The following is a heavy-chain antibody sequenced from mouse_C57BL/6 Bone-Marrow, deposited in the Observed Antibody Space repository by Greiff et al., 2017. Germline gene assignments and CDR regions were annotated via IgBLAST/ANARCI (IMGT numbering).Heavy chain of an antibody. D-gene: IGHD2-4*01. CDR3: ARRNYDGAFAY. CDR1: GYTFTNYW. Sequence: QVQLQQSGAELVRPGTSVKMSCKASGYTFTNYWIGWAKQRPGHGLEWIGDIYPGGGYTNYNEKFKGKATRTADKSSSTAYMQFSSLTSEDSAIYYCARRNYDGAFAYWGQGTLVTVSA. J-gene: IGHJ3*01. CDR2: IYPGGGYT. V-gene: IGHV1-63*01.